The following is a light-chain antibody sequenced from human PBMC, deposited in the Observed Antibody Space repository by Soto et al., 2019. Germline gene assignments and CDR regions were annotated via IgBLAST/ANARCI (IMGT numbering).Light chain of an antibody. CDR1: SSDIGGYNY. J-gene: IGLJ2*01. CDR2: EVT. CDR3: SSFRSGLTRVL. V-gene: IGLV2-14*01. Sequence: QSALTQPASVSGSPGQSITISCTGTSSDIGGYNYVSWYQQYPGKAPNLIIYEVTNRPSGISYRFSGSKSGNTASLTISGLQLEDEADYYCSSFRSGLTRVLFGGGTKLTVL.